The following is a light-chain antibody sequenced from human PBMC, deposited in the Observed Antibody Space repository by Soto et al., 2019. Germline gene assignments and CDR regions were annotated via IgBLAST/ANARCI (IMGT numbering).Light chain of an antibody. CDR1: NIGSKS. J-gene: IGLJ2*01. Sequence: SYELTQPPSVSVAPGKTARITCGGNNIGSKSVHWYQQKPGQAPVLVIYYDSDRPSGIPERFSGSNSGNTATLTISRVEAGDXXXYYCQXWDSSSDHPYVVFGGGTKLTVL. V-gene: IGLV3-21*04. CDR2: YDS. CDR3: QXWDSSSDHPYVV.